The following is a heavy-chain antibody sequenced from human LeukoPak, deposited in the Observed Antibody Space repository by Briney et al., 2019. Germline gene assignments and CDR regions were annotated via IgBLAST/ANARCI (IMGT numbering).Heavy chain of an antibody. CDR2: ISTNGGRT. J-gene: IGHJ5*02. Sequence: GGSLRLSCAASGFSFSTSAMTWVRQAPGKGLEWVSSISTNGGRTYYADSVKGRFTISRDNSKNTLCLQMKSLRAEDTAVYYCAKAPLRYFDPNNWFDPWGQGTLVTVSS. CDR1: GFSFSTSA. D-gene: IGHD3-9*01. V-gene: IGHV3-23*01. CDR3: AKAPLRYFDPNNWFDP.